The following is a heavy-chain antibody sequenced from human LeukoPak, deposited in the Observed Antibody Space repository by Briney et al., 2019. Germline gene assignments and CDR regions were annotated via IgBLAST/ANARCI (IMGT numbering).Heavy chain of an antibody. J-gene: IGHJ4*02. V-gene: IGHV3-23*01. CDR1: GFTSGDYA. D-gene: IGHD6-13*01. CDR3: AKTRGYSNSWYDY. Sequence: PGGSLRLSCVASGFTSGDYAMSWVRQAPGKGLEWVSGTSADGGGTYYADSVKGRSTISRDNSKNTLYLQMNSLRVEDTAVYYCAKTRGYSNSWYDYWGQGTLVTVSS. CDR2: TSADGGGT.